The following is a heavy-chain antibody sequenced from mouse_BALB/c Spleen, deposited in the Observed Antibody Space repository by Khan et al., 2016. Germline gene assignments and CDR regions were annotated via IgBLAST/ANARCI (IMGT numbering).Heavy chain of an antibody. CDR1: GYTFTSYT. J-gene: IGHJ2*01. D-gene: IGHD2-3*01. CDR2: IAPRSDYT. V-gene: IGHV1-4*01. CDR3: AREGWLLGYFDY. Sequence: QVRLQQSGAELARPGASVKMSCKASGYTFTSYTMFWVKQRPGQGLEWIGYIAPRSDYTDYNQKFKDKATLTADKSSTTAYMQLNSLTSEDSAVYSCAREGWLLGYFDYWGQGTTLTVSS.